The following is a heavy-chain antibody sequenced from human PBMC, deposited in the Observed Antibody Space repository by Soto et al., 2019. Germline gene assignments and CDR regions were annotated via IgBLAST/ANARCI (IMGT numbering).Heavy chain of an antibody. Sequence: QVQLVQSGAEVKKPGASVKVSCKASGYTFTSYAMHWVRQAPGQRLEWMGWINAGNGNTKYSQKFQGRVTITRDTSASTVKMELSSLRSEDTAVYYCATQAEGSYNFGYWGQRTLVTVSS. V-gene: IGHV1-3*01. CDR2: INAGNGNT. CDR1: GYTFTSYA. D-gene: IGHD3-10*01. CDR3: ATQAEGSYNFGY. J-gene: IGHJ4*02.